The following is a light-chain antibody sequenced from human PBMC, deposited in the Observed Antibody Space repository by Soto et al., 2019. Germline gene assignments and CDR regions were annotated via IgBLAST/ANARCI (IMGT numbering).Light chain of an antibody. CDR3: QQYNNWPLT. Sequence: EIVMTQSPATLSVSPGERATLSCRASQSVNNNLAWYQQNPGQAPRLLIYGASARATGIPARFSGSGSGTVFTLTISSLQSEDVAVYYWQQYNNWPLTFGGGTKVEIK. V-gene: IGKV3-15*01. J-gene: IGKJ4*01. CDR1: QSVNNN. CDR2: GAS.